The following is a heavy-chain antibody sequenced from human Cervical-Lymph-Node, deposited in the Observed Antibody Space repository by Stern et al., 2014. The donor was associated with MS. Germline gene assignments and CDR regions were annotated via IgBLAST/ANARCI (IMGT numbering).Heavy chain of an antibody. J-gene: IGHJ5*02. CDR2: IYYSAST. CDR1: GGSISSYY. V-gene: IGHV4-59*01. CDR3: ARGAGWFDP. Sequence: QLQLHESGPGLVNPSETLSLTCTVSGGSISSYYWSWIRQPPGKGLEWIGYIYYSASTNYIPSLKSRVTISVDTSKNQFSLKLSSVSAADTAVYYCARGAGWFDPWGQGTLVTVSS.